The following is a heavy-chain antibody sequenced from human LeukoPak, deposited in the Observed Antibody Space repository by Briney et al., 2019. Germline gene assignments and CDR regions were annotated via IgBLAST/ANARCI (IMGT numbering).Heavy chain of an antibody. J-gene: IGHJ5*02. Sequence: GGSLRLSCAASGFTFSSYGMHWVRQAPGKGLEWVSSISSSSSYIYYADSVKGRFTISRDNAKNSLYLQMNSLRAEDTAVYYCATSYSSGYWSWGQGTLVTVSS. D-gene: IGHD3-22*01. CDR2: ISSSSSYI. CDR1: GFTFSSYG. CDR3: ATSYSSGYWS. V-gene: IGHV3-21*01.